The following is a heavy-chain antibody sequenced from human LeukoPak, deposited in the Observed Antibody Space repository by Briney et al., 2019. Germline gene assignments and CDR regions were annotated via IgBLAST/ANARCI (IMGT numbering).Heavy chain of an antibody. CDR2: IGGSGDST. V-gene: IGHV3-23*01. D-gene: IGHD2-2*01. CDR3: AKSIGYCSDTSCCFFDN. CDR1: GFTFSTYA. Sequence: GGSLRLSCAASGFTFSTYAMSWVRQAPGKGLEWVSAIGGSGDSTYYADSVRGRFTISRDNSKNTLSLQMNSLRAEDTAVYYCAKSIGYCSDTSCCFFDNWGQGTLVTVSS. J-gene: IGHJ4*02.